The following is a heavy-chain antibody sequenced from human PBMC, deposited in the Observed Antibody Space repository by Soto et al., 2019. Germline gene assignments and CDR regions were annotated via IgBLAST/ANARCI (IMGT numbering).Heavy chain of an antibody. Sequence: EVQLLESGGGLVQPGGSLRLSCAASGFTFSSYAMSWVRQAPGKGLEWVSAISGSGGSTYYADSVKGRFTISRDNSKNTLYLKMNSLRAADTAVYYCAKGARDGYTLWVFDYWGQGTLVTVSS. J-gene: IGHJ4*02. CDR2: ISGSGGST. V-gene: IGHV3-23*01. CDR3: AKGARDGYTLWVFDY. D-gene: IGHD5-12*01. CDR1: GFTFSSYA.